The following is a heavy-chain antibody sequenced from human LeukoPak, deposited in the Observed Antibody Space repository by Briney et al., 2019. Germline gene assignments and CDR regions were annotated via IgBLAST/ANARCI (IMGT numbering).Heavy chain of an antibody. J-gene: IGHJ4*02. CDR1: GFTFRTFW. CDR2: ISGDGNTT. V-gene: IGHV3-74*01. D-gene: IGHD1-26*01. CDR3: ARILVGSTHY. Sequence: GGSLRLSCTASGFTFRTFWMNWVRQPPGKGLVWVSRISGDGNTTDYADSVQGRFTISRDNAKNTVYLQMNSLRVEDTAVYYCARILVGSTHYWGQGSLVTVSS.